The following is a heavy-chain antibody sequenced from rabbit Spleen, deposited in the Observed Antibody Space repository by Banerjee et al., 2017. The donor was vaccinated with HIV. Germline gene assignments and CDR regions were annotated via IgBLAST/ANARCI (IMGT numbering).Heavy chain of an antibody. CDR1: GFTISSSDW. CDR2: IDPIFGTT. J-gene: IGHJ4*01. D-gene: IGHD6-1*01. Sequence: QSLEESGGDLVKPGASLTLTCTASGFTISSSDWIYWVRQAPGKGLEWIGYIDPIFGTTYYASWAKGRFTISKTSSTTVTLQMTSLTAADTATYFCAREKSGNYGYDLWGPGPWSPS. CDR3: AREKSGNYGYDL. V-gene: IGHV1S40*01.